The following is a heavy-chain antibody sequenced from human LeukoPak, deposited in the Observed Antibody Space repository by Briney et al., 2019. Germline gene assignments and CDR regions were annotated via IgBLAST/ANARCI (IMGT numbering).Heavy chain of an antibody. J-gene: IGHJ4*02. CDR3: ARLVPGDYYDSSGFGY. D-gene: IGHD3-22*01. CDR2: IYYSGST. V-gene: IGHV4-39*01. CDR1: GGSISSSSYY. Sequence: SETLSLTCTVSGGSISSSSYYWGWGRQPPGEGREWIVSIYYSGSTYYNPSLKSRVTISVDTSKSQFSQKLSSVTAADTAVYYCARLVPGDYYDSSGFGYWGQGTLVTVSS.